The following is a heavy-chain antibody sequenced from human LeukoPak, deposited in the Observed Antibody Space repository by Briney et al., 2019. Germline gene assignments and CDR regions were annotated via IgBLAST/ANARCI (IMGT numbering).Heavy chain of an antibody. V-gene: IGHV3-13*01. CDR1: GFTFSSHD. J-gene: IGHJ6*03. Sequence: GGSLRLSCAASGFTFSSHDMHCVRQPTGKGLEWVSTVGTACETYYPGSVKGRFTISRENTENSLYLQMNGLRAGDTAVYYCARGPYCSAGSCYPRDYYYYYMDVWGKGTTVTVSS. D-gene: IGHD2-15*01. CDR3: ARGPYCSAGSCYPRDYYYYYMDV. CDR2: VGTACET.